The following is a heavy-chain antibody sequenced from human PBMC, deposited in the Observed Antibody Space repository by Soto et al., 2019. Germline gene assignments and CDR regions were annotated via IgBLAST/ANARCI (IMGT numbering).Heavy chain of an antibody. CDR1: GGSISSYY. J-gene: IGHJ6*02. CDR3: ARSPDSSGYYPRRYYYGMDV. CDR2: IYYSGST. D-gene: IGHD3-22*01. Sequence: SETLSLTCTVSGGSISSYYWSWIRPPPGKGLDWIGYIYYSGSTNYNPSPKSRVTISVDTSKNQFSLKLSSVTAADTAVYYCARSPDSSGYYPRRYYYGMDVWGQGTTVTVSS. V-gene: IGHV4-59*01.